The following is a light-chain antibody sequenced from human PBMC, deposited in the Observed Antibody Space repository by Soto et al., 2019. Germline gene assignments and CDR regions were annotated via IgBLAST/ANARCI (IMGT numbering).Light chain of an antibody. V-gene: IGKV3-20*01. J-gene: IGKJ2*01. CDR2: DAS. Sequence: EIVLTQSPGTLSLSPGERATLSCRASQSVSSSYLAWYQQKPGQAPRLLIYDASSRATGIPGRFRGRGSGTDFTLTISRLEPEDFAVYFCQQYGSSPSAFGQGTKLEIK. CDR1: QSVSSSY. CDR3: QQYGSSPSA.